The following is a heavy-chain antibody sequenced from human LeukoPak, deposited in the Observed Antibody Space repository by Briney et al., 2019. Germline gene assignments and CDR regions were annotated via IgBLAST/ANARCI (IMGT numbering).Heavy chain of an antibody. D-gene: IGHD3-22*01. J-gene: IGHJ4*02. CDR1: GGSISSGSYY. V-gene: IGHV4-61*02. CDR3: ARDSYDSSGYYEILFDY. CDR2: IYTSGST. Sequence: SETLSLTCTVSGGSISSGSYYWSWIRQPAGKGLEWIGRIYTSGSTNYNPSLKSRVTISVDTSKNQFSLKLSSVTAADTAVYYCARDSYDSSGYYEILFDYWGQETLVTVSS.